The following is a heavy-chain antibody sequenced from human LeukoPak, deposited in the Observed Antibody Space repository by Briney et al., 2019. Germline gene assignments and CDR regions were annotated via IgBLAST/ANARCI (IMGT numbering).Heavy chain of an antibody. V-gene: IGHV3-23*01. CDR2: ISGSGGET. D-gene: IGHD5-18*01. Sequence: GGSLRLSCAASGFTFSSHSMTWVRQAPGKGLEWVSLISGSGGETYYADSVKGRFTISRDNSKNTLYLQMSSLRAEDTAVYYCAKGIHRYGWYYFDYWGQGTLVTVSS. J-gene: IGHJ4*02. CDR3: AKGIHRYGWYYFDY. CDR1: GFTFSSHS.